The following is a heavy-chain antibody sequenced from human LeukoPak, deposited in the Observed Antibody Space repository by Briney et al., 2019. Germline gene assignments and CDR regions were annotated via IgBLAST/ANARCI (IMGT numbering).Heavy chain of an antibody. D-gene: IGHD6-13*01. V-gene: IGHV1-18*01. J-gene: IGHJ5*02. CDR3: ARDKMPGIAAAGTSWFDP. CDR2: ISAYNGNT. CDR1: GYTFTNYG. Sequence: ASVKVSCKASGYTFTNYGISWVRQAPGQGLEWMGWISAYNGNTNYAQKLQGRVTMTTDTSTSTAYMELRSLRSDDTAVYYCARDKMPGIAAAGTSWFDPWGQGTLVTVSS.